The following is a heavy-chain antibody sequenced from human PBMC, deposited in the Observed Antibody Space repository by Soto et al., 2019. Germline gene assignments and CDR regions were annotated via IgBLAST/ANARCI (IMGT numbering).Heavy chain of an antibody. D-gene: IGHD3-10*01. CDR3: ARDTSLRFGEPKYYYGMDV. Sequence: PSETLSLTCTVSGGSISSGGYYWSWIRQHPGKGLEWIGYIYYSGSTYYNPSLKSRVTISVDTSKNQFSLKLSSVTAADTAVYYCARDTSLRFGEPKYYYGMDVWGQGTTVTVSS. J-gene: IGHJ6*02. V-gene: IGHV4-31*03. CDR1: GGSISSGGYY. CDR2: IYYSGST.